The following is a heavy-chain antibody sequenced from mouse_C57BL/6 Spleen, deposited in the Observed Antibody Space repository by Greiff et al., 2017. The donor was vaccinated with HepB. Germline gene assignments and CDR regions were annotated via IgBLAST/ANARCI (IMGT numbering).Heavy chain of an antibody. J-gene: IGHJ4*01. CDR1: GYTFTDYY. CDR3: AREGAITTVVAPGAMDY. Sequence: VQLQQSGPVLANPGASVKMSCKASGYTFTDYYMNWVKQSHGKSLEWIGVINPYNGGTSYNQKFKGKATLTVDKSSSPAYMELNSLTSEDSAVYYCAREGAITTVVAPGAMDYWGQGTSVTVSS. D-gene: IGHD1-1*01. V-gene: IGHV1-19*01. CDR2: INPYNGGT.